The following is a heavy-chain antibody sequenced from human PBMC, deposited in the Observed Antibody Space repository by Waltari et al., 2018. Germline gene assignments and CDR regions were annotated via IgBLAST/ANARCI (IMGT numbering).Heavy chain of an antibody. V-gene: IGHV1-69*01. Sequence: VSCKASGGTFSSYAISWVRQAPGQGLEWMGGIIPIFGTANYAQKFQGRVTITADESTSTAYMELSSLRSEDTAVYYCARGDRITMVRLFDPWGQGTLVTVSS. CDR1: GGTFSSYA. J-gene: IGHJ5*02. D-gene: IGHD3-10*01. CDR3: ARGDRITMVRLFDP. CDR2: IIPIFGTA.